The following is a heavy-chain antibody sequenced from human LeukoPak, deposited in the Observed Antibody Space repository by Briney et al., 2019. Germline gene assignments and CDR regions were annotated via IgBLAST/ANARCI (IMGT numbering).Heavy chain of an antibody. D-gene: IGHD3-9*01. V-gene: IGHV1-69*04. CDR1: GGTFSSYA. Sequence: SVKVSCKASGGTFSSYAISWVRQAPGQGLEWMGRIIPILGIANYAQKFQGRVTITADKSTSTVYMELSSLRPEDTAVYYCAALRYFDWLSSFDYWGQGTLVTVSS. CDR3: AALRYFDWLSSFDY. CDR2: IIPILGIA. J-gene: IGHJ4*02.